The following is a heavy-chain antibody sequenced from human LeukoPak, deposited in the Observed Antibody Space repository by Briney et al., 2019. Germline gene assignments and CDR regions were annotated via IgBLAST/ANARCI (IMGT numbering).Heavy chain of an antibody. J-gene: IGHJ3*02. V-gene: IGHV3-74*01. CDR2: INGDGTRT. D-gene: IGHD3-22*01. Sequence: GGSLRLSCVVSGFTFSNYWMHWVRQVPGKGLVWVSRINGDGTRTSYADSVRGRFTNSRDNAKNTLYLQMNSLTAEDTAVYYCARNAEVVVISSAFDIWGQGTMVTVSS. CDR1: GFTFSNYW. CDR3: ARNAEVVVISSAFDI.